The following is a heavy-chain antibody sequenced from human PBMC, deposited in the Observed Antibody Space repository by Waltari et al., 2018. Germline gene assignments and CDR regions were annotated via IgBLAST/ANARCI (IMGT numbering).Heavy chain of an antibody. CDR1: GGSFSGYY. V-gene: IGHV4-34*01. CDR2: INHSGST. Sequence: QVQLQQWGAGLLKPSETLSLTCAVYGGSFSGYYWSWIRQPPGKGLEWIGEINHSGSTNYNPSLKSRVTISVDTSKNQFSLKLSSVTAADTAVYYCARGLRQWLAKLLSDYWGQGTLVTVSS. J-gene: IGHJ4*02. D-gene: IGHD6-19*01. CDR3: ARGLRQWLAKLLSDY.